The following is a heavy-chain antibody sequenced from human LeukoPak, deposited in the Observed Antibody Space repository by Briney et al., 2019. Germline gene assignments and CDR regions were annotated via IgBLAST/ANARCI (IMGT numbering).Heavy chain of an antibody. CDR2: IKEDGSEE. CDR1: GFTFSTSW. J-gene: IGHJ4*02. CDR3: ARGYSGYEFGY. D-gene: IGHD5-12*01. V-gene: IGHV3-7*04. Sequence: SGGSLRLSCAASGFTFSTSWMNWVRQAPGKGLERVANIKEDGSEEYYVDSVKGRFTIPRDNARKSLYLQMNSLRVEDTAVYYCARGYSGYEFGYWGQGTLVTVSS.